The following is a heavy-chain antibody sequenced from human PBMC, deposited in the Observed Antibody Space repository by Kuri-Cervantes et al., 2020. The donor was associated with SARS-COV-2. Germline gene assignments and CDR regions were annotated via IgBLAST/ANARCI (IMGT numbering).Heavy chain of an antibody. CDR2: ISGSGGAT. CDR3: AKPLGYSGYDPPDY. Sequence: LSVTCAASGFTFSSHAMIWVRQATGKGREWVSSISGSGGATYYANSAKGRFTISRDNSKTTLPLHMNSLRSEDTAVYYCAKPLGYSGYDPPDYWGQGTLVTVSS. J-gene: IGHJ4*02. V-gene: IGHV3-23*01. CDR1: GFTFSSHA. D-gene: IGHD5-12*01.